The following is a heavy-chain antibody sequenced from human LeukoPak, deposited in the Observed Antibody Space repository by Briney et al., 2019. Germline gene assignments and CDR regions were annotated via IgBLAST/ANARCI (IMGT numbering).Heavy chain of an antibody. CDR1: GLNFRSFI. V-gene: IGHV3-21*01. Sequence: GGSLRLSCAASGLNFRSFIMNWVRQAPGKGLEWVSSITGSSNYRYYSVSVKGRFTISRDNARNSLYLQMNSLRAEDSAVYYCARGRQNSGSYSDAFDIWGQGTMVTVSS. J-gene: IGHJ3*02. CDR2: ITGSSNYR. D-gene: IGHD1-26*01. CDR3: ARGRQNSGSYSDAFDI.